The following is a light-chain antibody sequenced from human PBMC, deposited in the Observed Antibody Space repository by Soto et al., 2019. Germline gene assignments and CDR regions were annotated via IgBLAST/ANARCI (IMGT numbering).Light chain of an antibody. Sequence: DIVMTQSPLSLPVTPGEPASISCRSSQSLLHSNGYNYLDWYLQKPGQSPQLLIYLGSNRSSGVPDRFSGSGSGTDFTLKISRVEAEDAGVYYCMHALQTPWTFGQGTKVDIK. V-gene: IGKV2-28*01. J-gene: IGKJ1*01. CDR1: QSLLHSNGYNY. CDR3: MHALQTPWT. CDR2: LGS.